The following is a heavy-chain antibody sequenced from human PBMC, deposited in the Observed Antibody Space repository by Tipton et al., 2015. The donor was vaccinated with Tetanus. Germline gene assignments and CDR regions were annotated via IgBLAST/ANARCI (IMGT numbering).Heavy chain of an antibody. J-gene: IGHJ5*02. V-gene: IGHV1-18*01. CDR2: ISAYNGNT. CDR3: ARDPRNGIAAAAWFDP. D-gene: IGHD6-13*01. CDR1: GYTFTSYG. Sequence: QSGAEVKKPGASVKVSCKASGYTFTSYGISWMRQAPGQGLGWMGWISAYNGNTNYAQKLQGRVTMTTDTSTSTAYMELRSLRSDDTAVYYCARDPRNGIAAAAWFDPWGQGTLVTVSS.